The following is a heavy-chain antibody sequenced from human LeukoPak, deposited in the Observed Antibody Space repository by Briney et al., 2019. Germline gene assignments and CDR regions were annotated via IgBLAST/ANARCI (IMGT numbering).Heavy chain of an antibody. J-gene: IGHJ4*02. D-gene: IGHD5-12*01. CDR2: ISGSGGST. Sequence: GGSLRLSCAASGFTFRSYAMSWVRQAPGKGLEWVSAISGSGGSTYYADSVKGRFTISRDNSKNTLYLQMNSLRAEDTAVYYCAKKELIVATIEDLYFDYWGQGTLVTVSS. V-gene: IGHV3-23*01. CDR1: GFTFRSYA. CDR3: AKKELIVATIEDLYFDY.